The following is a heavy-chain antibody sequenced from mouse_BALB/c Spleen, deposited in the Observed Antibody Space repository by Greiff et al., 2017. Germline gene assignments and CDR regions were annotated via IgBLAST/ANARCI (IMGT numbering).Heavy chain of an antibody. CDR3: ASAAPWGWFAY. CDR2: IDPANGNT. V-gene: IGHV14-3*02. J-gene: IGHJ3*01. CDR1: GFNIKDTY. Sequence: EVHLVESGAELVKPGASVKLSCTASGFNIKDTYMHWVKQRPEQGLEWIGRIDPANGNTKYDPKFQGKATITADTSSNTAYLQLSSLTSEDTAVYYCASAAPWGWFAYWGQGTLVTVSA.